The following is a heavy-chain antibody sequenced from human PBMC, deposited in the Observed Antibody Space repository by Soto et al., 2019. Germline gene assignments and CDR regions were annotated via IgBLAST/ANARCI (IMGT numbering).Heavy chain of an antibody. CDR1: GFSFSSNS. V-gene: IGHV3-48*02. D-gene: IGHD6-6*01. CDR3: ASGKGSTSFVRDH. CDR2: LSSTSSSM. Sequence: EVQLVESGGGLVQPGGSLRLSCAASGFSFSSNSMNWVRQVPGKGLEWVAYLSSTSSSMYYADSVKGRFTISRDNAKNSLYLQMNSLRDEDAAVYYCASGKGSTSFVRDHWGQGTLVTVSS. J-gene: IGHJ4*02.